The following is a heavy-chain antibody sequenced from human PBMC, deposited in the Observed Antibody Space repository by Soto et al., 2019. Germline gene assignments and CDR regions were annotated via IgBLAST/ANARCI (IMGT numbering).Heavy chain of an antibody. CDR1: GFTFSSYA. J-gene: IGHJ6*02. Sequence: QVQLVESGGGVVQPGRSLRLSCAASGFTFSSYAMHWVRQAPGKGLEWVAVISYDGSNKYYADSVKGRFTISRDNSKNTLYLQMNSLRAEDTGVSYCARGGAGQVAVYDGGRYCMDVWGQGTTVTVFS. D-gene: IGHD1-26*01. CDR2: ISYDGSNK. V-gene: IGHV3-30-3*01. CDR3: ARGGAGQVAVYDGGRYCMDV.